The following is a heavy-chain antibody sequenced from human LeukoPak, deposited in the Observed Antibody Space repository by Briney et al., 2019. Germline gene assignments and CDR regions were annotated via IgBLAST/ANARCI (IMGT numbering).Heavy chain of an antibody. J-gene: IGHJ4*02. V-gene: IGHV3-7*01. Sequence: GGSLRLSCEASGFSMSVYWMSWVRQAPGKGLEWVGNIKQDGSERNYVDSVKGRFTISRGNAKKSLYLQMDSLRAEDAAVYYCARDWGAYYHFFDYWGQGTLVTVSS. CDR3: ARDWGAYYHFFDY. CDR1: GFSMSVYW. D-gene: IGHD3-22*01. CDR2: IKQDGSER.